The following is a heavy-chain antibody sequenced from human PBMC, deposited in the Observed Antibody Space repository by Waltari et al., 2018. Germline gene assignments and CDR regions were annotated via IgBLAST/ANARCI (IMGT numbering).Heavy chain of an antibody. CDR2: INPNSGGT. J-gene: IGHJ4*02. CDR3: ARSDSSGFIFDY. V-gene: IGHV1-2*02. Sequence: QVQLVQSGAEVKKPGASVKVSCRASGYTFTGYYIHWVRRAPGQGLEWMGSINPNSGGTNFAQKFQGRVTMTSGTSISTAFMELSSLRSDDTAVYYCARSDSSGFIFDYWGRGSLVTVSS. D-gene: IGHD3-22*01. CDR1: GYTFTGYY.